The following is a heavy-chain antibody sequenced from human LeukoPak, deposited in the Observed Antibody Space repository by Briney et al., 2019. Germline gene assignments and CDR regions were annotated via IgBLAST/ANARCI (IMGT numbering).Heavy chain of an antibody. D-gene: IGHD6-19*01. CDR1: GYTFTGYY. CDR2: INPNSGGT. J-gene: IGHJ1*01. V-gene: IGHV1-2*04. Sequence: ASVKVSCKASGYTFTGYYMHWVRQAPGQVLEWMGWINPNSGGTNYAQKFQGWVTMTRDTSISTAYMELSRLRSDDTAVYYCARGQGVAARLQHWGQGTLVTVSS. CDR3: ARGQGVAARLQH.